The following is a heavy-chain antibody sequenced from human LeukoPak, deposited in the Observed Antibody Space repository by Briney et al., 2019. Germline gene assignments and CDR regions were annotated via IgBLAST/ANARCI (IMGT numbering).Heavy chain of an antibody. CDR1: GYTFTSYA. V-gene: IGHV7-4-1*02. Sequence: ASVKVSCKASGYTFTSYAMNWVRQAPGQGLEWMGWINTNTGNPTYAQGFTGRFVFSLDTSVSTAYLQISSLKAEDTAVYYCARNTRAWSSTRVEPNYYYYYMDVWGKGTTVTVSS. CDR3: ARNTRAWSSTRVEPNYYYYYMDV. J-gene: IGHJ6*03. CDR2: INTNTGNP. D-gene: IGHD4-23*01.